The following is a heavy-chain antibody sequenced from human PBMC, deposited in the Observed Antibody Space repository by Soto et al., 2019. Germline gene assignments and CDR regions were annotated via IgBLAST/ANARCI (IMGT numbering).Heavy chain of an antibody. CDR3: ARALDYGDYFDY. CDR1: GFTFSSYA. J-gene: IGHJ4*02. CDR2: ISYDGSNK. Sequence: VGSLRLSCAASGFTFSSYAMHWVRQAPGKGLEWVAVISYDGSNKYYADSVKGRFTISRDNSKNTLYLQMNSLRAEDTAVYYCARALDYGDYFDYWGQGTLVTVSS. D-gene: IGHD4-17*01. V-gene: IGHV3-30-3*01.